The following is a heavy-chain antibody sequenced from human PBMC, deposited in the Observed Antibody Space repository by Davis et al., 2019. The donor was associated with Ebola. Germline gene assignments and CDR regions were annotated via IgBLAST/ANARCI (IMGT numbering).Heavy chain of an antibody. J-gene: IGHJ4*02. CDR1: GFTFSSYW. Sequence: GESLKISCAASGFTFSSYWVHWVRQAPGKGLVWVSRINTDGSSTSYADSVKGRFTISRDNAKNSLYLQMNSLRVDDTAVYYCARGAAPMGRWGQGTLVTVSS. CDR2: INTDGSST. V-gene: IGHV3-74*01. D-gene: IGHD3-10*01. CDR3: ARGAAPMGR.